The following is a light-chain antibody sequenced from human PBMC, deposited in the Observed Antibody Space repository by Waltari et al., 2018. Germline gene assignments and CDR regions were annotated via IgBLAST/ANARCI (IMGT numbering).Light chain of an antibody. CDR1: QNLLYNSDHKNY. J-gene: IGKJ2*01. CDR3: QQCYSTPYT. Sequence: DIVMTQSPDSLAVSLGERVTIHCRSTQNLLYNSDHKNYLAWFQQKPGQPPKLLIYWASTRESGVPDRFSGSGSGTEFTLTISSLQAADVAVYYCQQCYSTPYTFGQGTKLEIK. CDR2: WAS. V-gene: IGKV4-1*01.